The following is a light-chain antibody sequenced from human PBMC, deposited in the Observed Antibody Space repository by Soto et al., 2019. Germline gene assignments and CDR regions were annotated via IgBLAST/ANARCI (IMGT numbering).Light chain of an antibody. Sequence: DIQMTQSPSTLSASVGDRVTITCRASQSLNTWLAWYQQKPGRAPKLLIYDVSSLKSGVPSRFSGRGSGTEFTLTISSLQPDDSATYYCQQYNSYYTFGQGTKLEIK. V-gene: IGKV1-5*01. CDR3: QQYNSYYT. CDR2: DVS. CDR1: QSLNTW. J-gene: IGKJ2*01.